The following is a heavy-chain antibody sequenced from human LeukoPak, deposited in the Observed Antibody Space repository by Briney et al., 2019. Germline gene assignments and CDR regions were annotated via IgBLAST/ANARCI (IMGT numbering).Heavy chain of an antibody. J-gene: IGHJ4*02. CDR1: GGSISSSNW. CDR2: IYHSGST. V-gene: IGHV4-4*02. Sequence: SGTLSLTCAVSGGSISSSNWWSWVRQPPGKGLEWIGEIYHSGSTNYNPSLKSRVTISVDRSKNQFSLKLSSVTAADTAVYYCARDYYGSGTPGDYWGQGTLVTLSS. D-gene: IGHD3-10*01. CDR3: ARDYYGSGTPGDY.